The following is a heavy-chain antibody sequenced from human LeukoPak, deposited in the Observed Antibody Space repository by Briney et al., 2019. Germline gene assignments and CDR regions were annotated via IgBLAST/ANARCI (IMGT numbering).Heavy chain of an antibody. CDR1: GGSISSGGYY. J-gene: IGHJ4*02. CDR2: IYYSGST. CDR3: ARDGGFGELYSDY. Sequence: SQSLSLTCTVSGGSISSGGYYWSWIRQHPGKGLEWIGYIYYSGSTYYNPSLKSRATISVDTSKNQFSLKLSSVTAADTAVYYCARDGGFGELYSDYWGQGTPVTVSS. D-gene: IGHD3-10*01. V-gene: IGHV4-31*03.